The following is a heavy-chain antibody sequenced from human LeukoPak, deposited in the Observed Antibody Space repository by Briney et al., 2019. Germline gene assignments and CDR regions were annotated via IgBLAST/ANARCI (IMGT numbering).Heavy chain of an antibody. J-gene: IGHJ6*03. Sequence: ASVTVSCTASGYTFTSYDINWVRQAPGQGLEWMGWMNPNSGNTGYAQKFQGGVTMTRNTSISTAYMELSSLRSEDTAVYYCTRTMATSYYYYYYMDVWGKGTTVTVSS. CDR3: TRTMATSYYYYYYMDV. V-gene: IGHV1-8*01. CDR1: GYTFTSYD. CDR2: MNPNSGNT. D-gene: IGHD4/OR15-4a*01.